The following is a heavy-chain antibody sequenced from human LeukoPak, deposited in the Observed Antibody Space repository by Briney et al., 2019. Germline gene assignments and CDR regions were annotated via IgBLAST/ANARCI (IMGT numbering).Heavy chain of an antibody. D-gene: IGHD4-17*01. J-gene: IGHJ4*02. CDR1: GGSISSYY. CDR2: IYYSGST. CDR3: ARVEAVTRGFDY. V-gene: IGHV4-59*01. Sequence: SETLSLTCTGSGGSISSYYWSWIRQPPGKGLEWIGYIYYSGSTNYNPSLKSRVTISVDTSKNQFSLKLSSVTAADTAVYYCARVEAVTRGFDYWGQGTLVTVSS.